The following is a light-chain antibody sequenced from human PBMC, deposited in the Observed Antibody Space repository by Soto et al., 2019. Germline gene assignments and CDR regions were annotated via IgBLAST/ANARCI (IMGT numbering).Light chain of an antibody. V-gene: IGKV1-5*01. CDR3: QQANSFPLS. Sequence: DIQITQSPSTLSASVGDRVTITCRASQSISVWLAWYQQKPGKAPKVLIWDASTLERGVPSRFSGSRSGTVFSLTVSSLQPEDFATYYCQQANSFPLSFGGGTKVDIK. CDR1: QSISVW. CDR2: DAS. J-gene: IGKJ4*01.